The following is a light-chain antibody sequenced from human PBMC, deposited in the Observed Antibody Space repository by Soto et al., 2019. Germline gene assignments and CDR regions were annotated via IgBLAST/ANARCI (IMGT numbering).Light chain of an antibody. V-gene: IGLV2-23*02. J-gene: IGLJ3*02. CDR1: SSDVGLYNL. CDR3: CSYVGSSILM. Sequence: QSALTQPASVSGSPGQSITISCTGTSSDVGLYNLVSWYQQLPGKAPKLIIYEVNERPSGISDRFSGSKSGITASLTISGLQDEDEADYYCCSYVGSSILMFGGGTKLTVL. CDR2: EVN.